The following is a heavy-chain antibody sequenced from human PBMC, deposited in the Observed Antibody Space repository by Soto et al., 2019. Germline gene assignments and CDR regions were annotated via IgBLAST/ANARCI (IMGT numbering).Heavy chain of an antibody. J-gene: IGHJ2*01. CDR3: TKELVEWLRRTRTDWYFDL. CDR1: GFIFRGYA. V-gene: IGHV3-23*01. Sequence: EVQLLESGGGLVQPGGSLRLSCAASGFIFRGYAMSWVRQAPGKGLEWVSAISGSGGLTYYADSVKGRFTISRDNSKNTLYLQMNSLSAEDTAVYYCTKELVEWLRRTRTDWYFDLWGRGTLVTVSS. D-gene: IGHD5-12*01. CDR2: ISGSGGLT.